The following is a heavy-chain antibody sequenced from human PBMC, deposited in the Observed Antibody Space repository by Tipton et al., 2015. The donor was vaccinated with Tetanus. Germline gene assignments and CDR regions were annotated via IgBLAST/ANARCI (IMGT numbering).Heavy chain of an antibody. J-gene: IGHJ4*02. CDR1: GDSISSGGYY. CDR2: IFSGGTT. Sequence: TLSLTCTVAGDSISSGGYYWNWVRQNPGKGLEWLGYIFSGGTTFYSPSLNGRVSMSLDTSKNLFALRLASVTAADTAVYYCARDSYYSSRWSFADYWGQGTLVTVSS. V-gene: IGHV4-31*03. D-gene: IGHD3-22*01. CDR3: ARDSYYSSRWSFADY.